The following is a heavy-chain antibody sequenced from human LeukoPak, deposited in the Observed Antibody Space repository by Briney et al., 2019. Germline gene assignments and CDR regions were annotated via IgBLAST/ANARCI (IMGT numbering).Heavy chain of an antibody. J-gene: IGHJ4*02. CDR2: ISSSGT. Sequence: PSETLSLTCTVSGGSISNYLWSWIRQSPGQGQEWIGYISSSGTNYNPSLGSRVTISVDTSKNQFSLKLSSVTAADTAVYYCARLRVHHEGLDSWGQGALVTVSS. D-gene: IGHD1-1*01. CDR3: ARLRVHHEGLDS. CDR1: GGSISNYL. V-gene: IGHV4-59*01.